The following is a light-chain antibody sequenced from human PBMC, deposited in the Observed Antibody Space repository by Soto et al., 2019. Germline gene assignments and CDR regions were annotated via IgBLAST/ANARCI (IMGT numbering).Light chain of an antibody. CDR3: QQYKNWPLLT. J-gene: IGKJ4*01. V-gene: IGKV3-15*01. Sequence: EIVMTQSPATLSVSPGERVTLSCRASQSVSSNLAWYQQKPGQAPRLLIYGAFTRATGIPARFSGSGSGTEFTLTISSLQSEDFAVYYCQQYKNWPLLTFGGGTKVEIK. CDR1: QSVSSN. CDR2: GAF.